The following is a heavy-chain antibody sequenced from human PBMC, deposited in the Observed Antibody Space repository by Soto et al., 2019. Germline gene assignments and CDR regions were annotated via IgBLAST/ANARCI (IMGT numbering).Heavy chain of an antibody. D-gene: IGHD6-13*01. CDR2: ISAYNGNT. V-gene: IGHV1-18*01. J-gene: IGHJ6*02. CDR1: GYTFTSYG. CDR3: ARHYSGYRQYMDV. Sequence: ASVKVSYKASGYTFTSYGISWMRQAPGQGLEWMGWISAYNGNTNYAQKLQGRVTMTTDTSTSKAYMELRSLRSDDTAVYYCARHYSGYRQYMDVWGQGTTVTVSS.